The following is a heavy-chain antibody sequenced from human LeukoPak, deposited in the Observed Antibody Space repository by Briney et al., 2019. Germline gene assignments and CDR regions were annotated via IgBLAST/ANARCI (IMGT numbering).Heavy chain of an antibody. CDR2: INRSGTT. V-gene: IGHV4-34*01. J-gene: IGHJ4*02. CDR1: GGSFSDYY. CDR3: ARIVVLTGGGQ. Sequence: SETLSLTCGVCGGSFSDYYCSWIRQPPGKGLEWIGEINRSGTTNYNPSLKSRVTMSVDTSKSQFSLRVSSVTAADTAVYFCARIVVLTGGGQWGQGTLVTVSS. D-gene: IGHD2-21*02.